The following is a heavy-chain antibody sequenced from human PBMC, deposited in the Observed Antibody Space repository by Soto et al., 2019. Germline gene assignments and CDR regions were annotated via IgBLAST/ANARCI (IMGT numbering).Heavy chain of an antibody. CDR2: IYYSGST. J-gene: IGHJ4*02. V-gene: IGHV4-39*01. CDR1: CGSITSSSYY. Sequence: SETLSLTCNVSCGSITSSSYYWVFIRQPPGKGLEWIGNIYYSGSTYYNPSLKSRVTISVDTSKNQFSLKLSSVTAADTAVYYCMLGSGWKDFDYWGQGTLVTVSS. CDR3: MLGSGWKDFDY. D-gene: IGHD3-22*01.